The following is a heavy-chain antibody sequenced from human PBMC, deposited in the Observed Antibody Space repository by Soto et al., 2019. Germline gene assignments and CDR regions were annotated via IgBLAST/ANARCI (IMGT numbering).Heavy chain of an antibody. CDR2: IYPGDSDT. Sequence: PGESLKISCQASGYSFTSYWIGWVRQMPGNGQEWMEIIYPGDSDTRYSPSFQGQVTISAEKSISTAYLQWSSLKASDTAMYYCAGLGSGSSRIAHQDIRDEWGQGTLGTVS. D-gene: IGHD2-15*01. V-gene: IGHV5-51*03. J-gene: IGHJ4*02. CDR1: GYSFTSYW. CDR3: AGLGSGSSRIAHQDIRDE.